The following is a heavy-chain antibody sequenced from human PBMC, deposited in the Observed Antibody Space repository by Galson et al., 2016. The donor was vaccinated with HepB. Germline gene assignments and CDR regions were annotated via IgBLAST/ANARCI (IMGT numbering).Heavy chain of an antibody. Sequence: SLRLSCAASGFTISSHYMSWVRQAPGKGLEWIGEIYHSGTTHYNPSLESRVTISVDKSKNQFSLKLNSVTAADTAVYYCARNSGGSYLGWFDPWGQGTLVTVSS. CDR1: GFTISSHY. CDR2: IYHSGTT. J-gene: IGHJ5*02. V-gene: IGHV4-4*02. CDR3: ARNSGGSYLGWFDP. D-gene: IGHD1-26*01.